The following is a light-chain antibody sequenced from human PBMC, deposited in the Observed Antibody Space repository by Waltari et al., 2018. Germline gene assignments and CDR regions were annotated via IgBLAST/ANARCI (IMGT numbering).Light chain of an antibody. CDR3: CSYAGSLIWV. CDR2: EVT. CDR1: NSDVGNYNL. Sequence: QAALTQPASVSGSPGQSITISCTGSNSDVGNYNLVSWYQKHPGKAPNLIIYEVTNRPSGISDRFSGFKTVNTASLTISGLQAEDEADYYCCSYAGSLIWVFGGGTELTVL. V-gene: IGLV2-23*02. J-gene: IGLJ3*02.